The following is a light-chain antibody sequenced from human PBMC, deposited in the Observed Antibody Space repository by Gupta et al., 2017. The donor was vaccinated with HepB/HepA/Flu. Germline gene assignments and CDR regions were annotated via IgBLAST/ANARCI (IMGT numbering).Light chain of an antibody. CDR3: QQYDNLPPLT. CDR1: QDISNY. Sequence: DIQMTQSPSSLSASVGDRVTITCQASQDISNYLNWYQQKPGKAPKLLIYGASNLETGVPSRFSGSGSGTDFTFTISSLQPEDIATYYCQQYDNLPPLTFGPGTKVDIK. V-gene: IGKV1-33*01. J-gene: IGKJ3*01. CDR2: GAS.